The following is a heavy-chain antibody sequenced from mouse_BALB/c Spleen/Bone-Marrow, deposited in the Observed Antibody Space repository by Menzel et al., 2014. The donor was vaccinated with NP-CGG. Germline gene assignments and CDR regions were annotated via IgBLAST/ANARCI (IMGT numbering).Heavy chain of an antibody. CDR1: GYAFXSYW. V-gene: IGHV1-80*01. J-gene: IGHJ1*01. D-gene: IGHD2-1*01. Sequence: VKLVESGAELVRPGSSVKISCKASGYAFXSYWMNWVKQRPGQGLEWIGQIYPGDGDTNYNGKFKGKATLTADKSSSTAYMQLSSLTSEDSAVYFCARRVYGNYWYFDVWGAGTTVTVSS. CDR2: IYPGDGDT. CDR3: ARRVYGNYWYFDV.